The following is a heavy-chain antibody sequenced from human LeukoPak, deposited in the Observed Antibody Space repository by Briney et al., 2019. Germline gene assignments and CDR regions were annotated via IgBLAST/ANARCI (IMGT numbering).Heavy chain of an antibody. CDR1: GFTFSSYW. Sequence: PGGSLRLSCAASGFTFSSYWMSWVRQAPGKGLEWVANIKQDGSEKYYVDSVKGRFTISRDNAKNSLYLQMNSLRAEDTAVYYCARGEGPYRIDYYDSSGYDYWGQGTLVTVSS. D-gene: IGHD3-22*01. CDR3: ARGEGPYRIDYYDSSGYDY. V-gene: IGHV3-7*01. CDR2: IKQDGSEK. J-gene: IGHJ4*02.